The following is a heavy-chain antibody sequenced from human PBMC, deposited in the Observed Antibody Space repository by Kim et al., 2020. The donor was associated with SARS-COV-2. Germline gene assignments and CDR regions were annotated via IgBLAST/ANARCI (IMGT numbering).Heavy chain of an antibody. Sequence: GGSLRLSCAASGFTFSSYWMHWVRQAPGKGLVWVSRINSDGSSTSYADSVKGRFTISRDNAKNTLYLQMNSLRAEDTAVYYCARERITIFGVVIISDGMDVWGQGTTVTVSS. J-gene: IGHJ6*02. V-gene: IGHV3-74*01. D-gene: IGHD3-3*01. CDR1: GFTFSSYW. CDR2: INSDGSST. CDR3: ARERITIFGVVIISDGMDV.